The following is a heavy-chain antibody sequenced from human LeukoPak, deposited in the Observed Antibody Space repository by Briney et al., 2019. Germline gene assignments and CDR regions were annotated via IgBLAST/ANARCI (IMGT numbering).Heavy chain of an antibody. CDR3: AKDPGGDYLTFKGYFDY. CDR1: GDSVSSNSAS. CDR2: TYFRSKWYN. D-gene: IGHD4-17*01. J-gene: IGHJ4*02. Sequence: SQTLSLTCAISGDSVSSNSASWNWIRQSPSKGLEWLGRTYFRSKWYNEYAVSVKSRITINPDTSKNQFSLQLNSVTPEDTAVYFCAKDPGGDYLTFKGYFDYWGQGTLVTVSS. V-gene: IGHV6-1*01.